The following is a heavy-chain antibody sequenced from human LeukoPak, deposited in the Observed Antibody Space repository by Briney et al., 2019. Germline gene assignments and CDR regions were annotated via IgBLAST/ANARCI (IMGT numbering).Heavy chain of an antibody. CDR1: EYTFSRYW. D-gene: IGHD6-25*01. CDR2: IYPADSNT. Sequence: ESLKISCKGSEYTFSRYWIGWVRQMPGKGLEWMGIIYPADSNTRYSPSFQGQVTFSADKSISTAYLQWGSLKSSDTAMYYCARHRGSDGANFDYWGQGTLVTVSS. V-gene: IGHV5-51*01. CDR3: ARHRGSDGANFDY. J-gene: IGHJ4*02.